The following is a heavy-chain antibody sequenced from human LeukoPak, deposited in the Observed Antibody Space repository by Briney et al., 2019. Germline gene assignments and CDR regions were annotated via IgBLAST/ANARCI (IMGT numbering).Heavy chain of an antibody. J-gene: IGHJ4*02. CDR3: ARGAIRVFDWDYGSGSYYFLDY. CDR1: GGTFSSYA. D-gene: IGHD3-10*01. Sequence: SVKVSCKASGGTFSSYAISWVRQAPGQGLEWMGVIIPIFGTANYAQKFQGRVTITADESTSTAYMELSSLRSEDSAMYYCARGAIRVFDWDYGSGSYYFLDYWGQGTLVTVSS. CDR2: IIPIFGTA. V-gene: IGHV1-69*13.